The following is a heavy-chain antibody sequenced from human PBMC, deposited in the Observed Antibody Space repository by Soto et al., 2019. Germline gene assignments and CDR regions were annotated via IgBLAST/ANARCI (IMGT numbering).Heavy chain of an antibody. CDR1: GFTFDDYA. CDR2: ISWNSGSI. V-gene: IGHV3-9*01. J-gene: IGHJ3*02. CDR3: AKEKTTVTTASDAFDI. D-gene: IGHD4-17*01. Sequence: PGGSLRLSCAASGFTFDDYAMHWVRQAPGKGLEWVSGISWNSGSIGYADSVKGRFTISRDNAKNSLYLQMNSLRAEDTALYYCAKEKTTVTTASDAFDIWGQGTMVTVS.